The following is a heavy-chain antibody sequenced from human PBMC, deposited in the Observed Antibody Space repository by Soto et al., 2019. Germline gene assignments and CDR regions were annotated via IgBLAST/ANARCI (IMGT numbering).Heavy chain of an antibody. V-gene: IGHV1-18*04. Sequence: QVHLVQSGGEVKKPGASVKVSCKASGYTFNRHGITWVRQAPGHGLEWMGWISGYNGDINYEQKFQGRVTLSADTLTSTVYLELKSLRFDDTAVYYCARVRIVGAREIDFWGQGNLVTVSS. D-gene: IGHD1-26*01. J-gene: IGHJ4*02. CDR3: ARVRIVGAREIDF. CDR2: ISGYNGDI. CDR1: GYTFNRHG.